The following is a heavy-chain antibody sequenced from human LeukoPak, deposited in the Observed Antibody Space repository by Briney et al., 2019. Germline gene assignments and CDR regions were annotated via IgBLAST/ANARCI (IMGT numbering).Heavy chain of an antibody. V-gene: IGHV4-59*01. CDR2: IYYSGST. Sequence: SETLSLTCTVSGGSISSYYWSWIRQPPGKGLEWIGYIYYSGSTNYNPSLKSRVTISVDTSKNQFSLKLSSVTAADTAVYYCARAHYDILTGYYDYYFDYWGQGTPVTVSS. CDR1: GGSISSYY. D-gene: IGHD3-9*01. CDR3: ARAHYDILTGYYDYYFDY. J-gene: IGHJ4*02.